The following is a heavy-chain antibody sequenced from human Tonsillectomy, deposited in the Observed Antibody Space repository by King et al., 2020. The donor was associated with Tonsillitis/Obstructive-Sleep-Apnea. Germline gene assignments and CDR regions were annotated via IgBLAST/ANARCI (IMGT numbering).Heavy chain of an antibody. V-gene: IGHV1-18*01. CDR1: GYTFTSYG. CDR2: ISAYNGNT. J-gene: IGHJ4*02. CDR3: ARSADYYDSSGYYFDY. Sequence: VQLVESGAEVKKPGASVKVSCTASGYTFTSYGISWVRQAPGQGLEWMGWISAYNGNTNYAQKLQGRVTMTTDTSTSTAYMELRSLRSDDTAVYYCARSADYYDSSGYYFDYWGQGTLVTVSS. D-gene: IGHD3-22*01.